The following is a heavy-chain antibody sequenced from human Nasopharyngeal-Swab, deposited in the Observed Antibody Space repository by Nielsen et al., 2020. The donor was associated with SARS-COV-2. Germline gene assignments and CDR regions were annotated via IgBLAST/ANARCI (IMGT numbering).Heavy chain of an antibody. J-gene: IGHJ4*02. CDR1: GGSISSSADY. Sequence: SETLSLTCTVSGGSISSSADYWDWIRQSPGKGLEWIGYIHYSGSTYYNPSLKSRVTLSLDSSKNQFSLRLSSVTATDTAVYFCARHGDYDNSVSSYFSYWGQGTLVTVSS. D-gene: IGHD3-22*01. CDR2: IHYSGST. CDR3: ARHGDYDNSVSSYFSY. V-gene: IGHV4-39*01.